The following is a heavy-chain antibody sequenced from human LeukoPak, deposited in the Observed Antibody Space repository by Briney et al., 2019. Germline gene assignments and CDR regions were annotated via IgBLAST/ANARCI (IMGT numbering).Heavy chain of an antibody. CDR1: GFTVSSNY. J-gene: IGHJ6*02. D-gene: IGHD6-13*01. CDR2: IYSGGST. CDR3: ARDLRPSSSWYEYYYYGMDV. V-gene: IGHV3-66*01. Sequence: GGSLRLSCAASGFTVSSNYMSWVRQAPGKGLEWVSVIYSGGSTYYADSVKGRFTISRDNSKNTLYLQMNSLRAVDTAVYYCARDLRPSSSWYEYYYYGMDVWGQGTTVTVSS.